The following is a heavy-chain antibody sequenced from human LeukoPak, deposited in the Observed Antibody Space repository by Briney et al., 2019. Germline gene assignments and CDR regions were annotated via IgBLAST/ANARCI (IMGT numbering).Heavy chain of an antibody. V-gene: IGHV1-69*04. CDR1: GGTFSSYA. CDR3: AREQKYSSSWPFDY. J-gene: IGHJ4*02. Sequence: GSSVKVSCKASGGTFSSYAISWVRRAPGQGLEWMGRIIPILGIANYAQKFQGRVTITADKSTSTAYMELSSLRSEDTAVYYCAREQKYSSSWPFDYWGQGTLVTVSS. D-gene: IGHD6-13*01. CDR2: IIPILGIA.